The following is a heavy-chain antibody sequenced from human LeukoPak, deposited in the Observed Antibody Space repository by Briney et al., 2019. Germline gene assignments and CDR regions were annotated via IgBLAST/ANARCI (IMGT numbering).Heavy chain of an antibody. J-gene: IGHJ6*02. V-gene: IGHV1-18*01. D-gene: IGHD5-18*01. Sequence: GASVKVSCKASGYXFTSYAISWVRQAPGQGLEWMGWISGYNGNTKYAQRVQGRVTMTTDTSTSTAYMELRSLRSDDTAVYYCARGYSYGSDYYYYGMDVWGQGTTVTVSS. CDR1: GYXFTSYA. CDR2: ISGYNGNT. CDR3: ARGYSYGSDYYYYGMDV.